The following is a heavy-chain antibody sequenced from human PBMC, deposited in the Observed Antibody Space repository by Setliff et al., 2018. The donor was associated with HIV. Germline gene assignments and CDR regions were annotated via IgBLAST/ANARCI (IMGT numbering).Heavy chain of an antibody. Sequence: ASVKVSCKASGYTFTSYDINWVRQATGQGLEWMGWMNPNSGNTGYAQKFQGRVTMTRNTSISTAYMDLSSLRSEDTAVYYCAGGSPTGDGLFDYWGQGTLVTVSS. CDR3: AGGSPTGDGLFDY. D-gene: IGHD7-27*01. CDR1: GYTFTSYD. J-gene: IGHJ4*02. V-gene: IGHV1-8*02. CDR2: MNPNSGNT.